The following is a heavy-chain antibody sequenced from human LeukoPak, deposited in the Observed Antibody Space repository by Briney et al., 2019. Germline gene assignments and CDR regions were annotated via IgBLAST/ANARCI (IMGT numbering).Heavy chain of an antibody. CDR3: ARYKGGSNLFFDY. Sequence: ASVKVSCKASGHTFTNYYIHWVRQAPGQGLEWMGIINPSGGSTTYAQKFQGRVTMTRDTSTSTVYMELSSLRSEDTAEYYCARYKGGSNLFFDYWGQGTLVTVSS. CDR1: GHTFTNYY. CDR2: INPSGGST. D-gene: IGHD1-26*01. V-gene: IGHV1-46*01. J-gene: IGHJ4*02.